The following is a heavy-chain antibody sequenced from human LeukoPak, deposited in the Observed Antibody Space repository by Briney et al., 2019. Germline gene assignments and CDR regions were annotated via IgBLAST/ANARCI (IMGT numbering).Heavy chain of an antibody. CDR3: AKDRNSEGGAAKNY. V-gene: IGHV3-23*01. D-gene: IGHD1-26*01. CDR2: ISGSGGST. CDR1: GFTFSNYA. J-gene: IGHJ4*02. Sequence: GGSLRLSCAASGFTFSNYAMSWVRQAPGKGLEWVPTISGSGGSTYYADSVKGRVSISRDNSKNTLYLQMNSLRAEDTAVYYCAKDRNSEGGAAKNYWGQGTVVTVSS.